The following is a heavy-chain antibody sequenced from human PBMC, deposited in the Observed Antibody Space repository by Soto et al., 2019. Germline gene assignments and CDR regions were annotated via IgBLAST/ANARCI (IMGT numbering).Heavy chain of an antibody. Sequence: PSETLSLTCFVSGYSITAGGYYWSWIRQPPGKGLEWIGYIYYSGSTYYNPSLKSRVTISVDTSKNQFSLKLSSVTAADTAVYYCASDPTYYYDSSGYGGAFDIWGQGTMVTVSS. CDR1: GYSITAGGYY. D-gene: IGHD3-22*01. V-gene: IGHV4-30-4*01. CDR3: ASDPTYYYDSSGYGGAFDI. J-gene: IGHJ3*02. CDR2: IYYSGST.